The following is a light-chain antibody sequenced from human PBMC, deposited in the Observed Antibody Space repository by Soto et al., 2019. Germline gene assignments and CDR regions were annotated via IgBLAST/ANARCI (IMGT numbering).Light chain of an antibody. CDR1: QSVSSY. V-gene: IGKV3-11*01. CDR3: QQRSSSPRT. Sequence: EIVLTQSPATLSLSPGERATLSCRASQSVSSYLAWYQQKPGQTPRLLIYDASNRATGIPARFSGSGSRTDVTLPISSREPEDFADYYCQQRSSSPRTFGQGINLEVK. CDR2: DAS. J-gene: IGKJ2*01.